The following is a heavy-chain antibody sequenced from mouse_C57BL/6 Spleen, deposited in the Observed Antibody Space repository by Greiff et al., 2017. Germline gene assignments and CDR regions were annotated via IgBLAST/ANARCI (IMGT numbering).Heavy chain of an antibody. CDR3: ARGGYYGSRDCDFDV. J-gene: IGHJ1*03. D-gene: IGHD1-1*01. CDR2: ISYDGSN. CDR1: GYSITSGYY. Sequence: EVQLKESGPGLVKPSQSLSLTCSVTGYSITSGYYWNWIRQFPGNKLEWMGYISYDGSNNYNPSLKNRISITRDTSKNQFFLKLNSVTTEDTATYYCARGGYYGSRDCDFDVWGTGTTVTVSS. V-gene: IGHV3-6*01.